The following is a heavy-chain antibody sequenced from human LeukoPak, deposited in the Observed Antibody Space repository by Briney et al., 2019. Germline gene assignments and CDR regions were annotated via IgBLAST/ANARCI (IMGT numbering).Heavy chain of an antibody. CDR2: INHSGST. V-gene: IGHV4-34*01. CDR3: ARENPGYCSSTSCYVEDY. D-gene: IGHD2-2*01. CDR1: GGSFSGYY. Sequence: SETLSLTCAVYGGSFSGYYWSWIRQPPGKGLEWIGEINHSGSTNYNPSLKSRVTISVDTSKNQFSLKLSSVTAADTAVYYCARENPGYCSSTSCYVEDYWGQGTLVTVSS. J-gene: IGHJ4*02.